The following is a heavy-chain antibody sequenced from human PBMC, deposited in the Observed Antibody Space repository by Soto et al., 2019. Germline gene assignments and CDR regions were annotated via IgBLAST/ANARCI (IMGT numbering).Heavy chain of an antibody. Sequence: ESGGGVVQPGRSLRLSCAASGFTFSSYAMHWVRQAPGKGLEWVAVISYDGSNKYYADSVKGRFTISRDNSKNTLYLQMNSLRAEDTAVYYCATFRNRKQWLAHSYFDYWGQGTLVTVSS. V-gene: IGHV3-30-3*01. D-gene: IGHD6-19*01. J-gene: IGHJ4*02. CDR2: ISYDGSNK. CDR3: ATFRNRKQWLAHSYFDY. CDR1: GFTFSSYA.